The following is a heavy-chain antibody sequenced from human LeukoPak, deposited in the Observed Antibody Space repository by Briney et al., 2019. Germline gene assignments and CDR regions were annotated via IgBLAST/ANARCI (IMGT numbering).Heavy chain of an antibody. CDR2: IYYSGST. D-gene: IGHD3-3*01. V-gene: IGHV4-31*03. CDR3: ARDRNDFWSGYIPLDAFDI. CDR1: GGSISSGGYY. Sequence: SETLSLTCTVSGGSISSGGYYWSWIRQHPGKGLEWIGYIYYSGSTYYNPSLKSRVTISVDTSKNQFSLKLSSVTAADTAVYYCARDRNDFWSGYIPLDAFDIWGQGTMVTVSS. J-gene: IGHJ3*02.